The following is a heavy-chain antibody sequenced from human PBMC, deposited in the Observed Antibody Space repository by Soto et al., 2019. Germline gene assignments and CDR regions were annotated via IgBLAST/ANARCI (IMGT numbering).Heavy chain of an antibody. D-gene: IGHD1-1*01. CDR2: IYYSGST. Sequence: SETLSLTCTVSCGSISSGGYYWSWIRQHPGKGLEWIGYIYYSGSTYYNPSLKSRVTISVDTSKNQFSLKLSSVTAADTAVYYCARDQVERRPDGMDVWGQGTTVTVSS. V-gene: IGHV4-31*03. CDR3: ARDQVERRPDGMDV. CDR1: CGSISSGGYY. J-gene: IGHJ6*02.